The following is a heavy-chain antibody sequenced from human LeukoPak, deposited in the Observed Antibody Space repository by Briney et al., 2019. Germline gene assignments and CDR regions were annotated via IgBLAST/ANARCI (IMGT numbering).Heavy chain of an antibody. CDR1: GFTFSSYG. Sequence: GGSLRLSCAASGFTFSSYGMHWVRQAPGKGLEWVAVIWYDGSNKYYADSVKGRFTISRDNSKNTLYLQMNSLRAEDTAVYYCARDWSVKYFDYWSQGTLVTVSS. V-gene: IGHV3-33*01. CDR2: IWYDGSNK. J-gene: IGHJ4*02. CDR3: ARDWSVKYFDY.